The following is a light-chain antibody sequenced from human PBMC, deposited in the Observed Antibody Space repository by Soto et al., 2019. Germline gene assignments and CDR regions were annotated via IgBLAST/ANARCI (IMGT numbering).Light chain of an antibody. CDR2: GNT. J-gene: IGLJ2*01. CDR3: LSFDSSLSVV. Sequence: QPVLTQPPSVSGAPGQRVTISCTGSSSNIGAGYDVHWYQQLPGRAPKLLIYGNTNRPSGVPDRFSGSKSGTSASLAITGLQAEDEADYYCLSFDSSLSVVFGGGPKVTVL. V-gene: IGLV1-40*01. CDR1: SSNIGAGYD.